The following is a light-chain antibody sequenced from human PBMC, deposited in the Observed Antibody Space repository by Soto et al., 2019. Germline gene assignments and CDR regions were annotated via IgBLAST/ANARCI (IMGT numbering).Light chain of an antibody. J-gene: IGLJ1*01. Sequence: ALTQPASVSGSPGQSVTVSCAVRGSDVGAYNYVSWYQQHPGKAPKLMIYEVSNRPPGISNHFSGSKSGNTASLTISGLQAEDEADYYCSSYTSSSTLEVFGTGTKVTFL. V-gene: IGLV2-14*01. CDR3: SSYTSSSTLEV. CDR2: EVS. CDR1: GSDVGAYNY.